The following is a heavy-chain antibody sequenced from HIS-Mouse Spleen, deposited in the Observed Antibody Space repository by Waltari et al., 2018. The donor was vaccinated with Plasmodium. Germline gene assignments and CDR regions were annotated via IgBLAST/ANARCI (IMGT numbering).Heavy chain of an antibody. CDR2: INHSGST. D-gene: IGHD1-26*01. CDR1: GGSFSGCY. CDR3: ARGGIVGATIDY. Sequence: QVQLQQWGAGLLKPSETLSLTCAVYGGSFSGCYWSWIRQPPGKGLEWIGEINHSGSTNYNPSLKSRVTISVDTSKNQFSLKLSSVTAADTAVYYCARGGIVGATIDYWGQGTLVTVSS. V-gene: IGHV4-34*01. J-gene: IGHJ4*02.